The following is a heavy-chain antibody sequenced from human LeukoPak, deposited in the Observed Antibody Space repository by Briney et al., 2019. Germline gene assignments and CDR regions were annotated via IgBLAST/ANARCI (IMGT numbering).Heavy chain of an antibody. D-gene: IGHD1-26*01. CDR2: INPNSGDT. CDR1: GYTFTGYY. J-gene: IGHJ4*02. Sequence: ASVKVSCKASGYTFTGYYIHWVRQAPGQGLEWMAWINPNSGDTDCAQKFHGRVSMTRDTSISTAYMDLSRLTSDDTAVYYCAILLGATTNFDYWGQGTLVTVSS. V-gene: IGHV1-2*02. CDR3: AILLGATTNFDY.